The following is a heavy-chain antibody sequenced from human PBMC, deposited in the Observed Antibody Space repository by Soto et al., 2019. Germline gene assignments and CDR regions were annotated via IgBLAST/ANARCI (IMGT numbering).Heavy chain of an antibody. J-gene: IGHJ5*02. CDR2: IYYSGST. D-gene: IGHD6-13*01. CDR3: ARDRWAAAGFDP. Sequence: PSETLSLACTVSGGSVSSGSYYWSWIRQPPGKGLEWIGYIYYSGSTNYNPSLKSRVTISVDTSKNQFSLKLSSVTAADTAVYYCARDRWAAAGFDPWGQGTLVTVSS. V-gene: IGHV4-61*01. CDR1: GGSVSSGSYY.